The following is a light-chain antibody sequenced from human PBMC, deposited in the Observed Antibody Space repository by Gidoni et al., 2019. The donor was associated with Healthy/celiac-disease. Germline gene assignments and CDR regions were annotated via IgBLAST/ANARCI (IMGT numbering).Light chain of an antibody. Sequence: IVMTQSPLSLPVTPGEPASIACRSSQSLLHSNGYNYLDWYLQKPGQSPKLLIYLGSNRASGVPDRFSGSGSGTDFTLKISRVEAEDVGVYYCMQAIKTPVTFGGGTKVEIK. CDR2: LGS. CDR3: MQAIKTPVT. CDR1: QSLLHSNGYNY. V-gene: IGKV2-28*01. J-gene: IGKJ4*01.